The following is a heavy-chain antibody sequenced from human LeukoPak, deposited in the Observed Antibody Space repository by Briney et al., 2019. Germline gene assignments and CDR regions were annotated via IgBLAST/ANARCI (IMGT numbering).Heavy chain of an antibody. D-gene: IGHD3-3*01. J-gene: IGHJ4*02. CDR2: VKSDGSST. CDR1: GLAFSSHW. Sequence: TGGSLRFSCAVSGLAFSSHWMHWVRQAPGKGLVWVSHVKSDGSSTNYADAVRGRFTISRDNAKNTLYLQMNSLRAEDTAVYYCARGNDYWSGYIDFWGQGTLVTVSS. CDR3: ARGNDYWSGYIDF. V-gene: IGHV3-74*01.